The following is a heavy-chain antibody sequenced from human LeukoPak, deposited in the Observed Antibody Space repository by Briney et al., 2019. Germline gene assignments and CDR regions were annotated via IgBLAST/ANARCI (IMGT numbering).Heavy chain of an antibody. CDR3: AKRHYVSGSPTFDP. D-gene: IGHD3-10*01. CDR1: GFTFSSYG. CDR2: IRYDGINK. V-gene: IGHV3-30*02. J-gene: IGHJ5*02. Sequence: PGGSLRLSCAASGFTFSSYGMHWVRQAPGTGLEWVAFIRYDGINKYNADPVKGRFTISRDNSKNTLYLQMNSLRAEDTAVYYCAKRHYVSGSPTFDPWGQGTLVTVSS.